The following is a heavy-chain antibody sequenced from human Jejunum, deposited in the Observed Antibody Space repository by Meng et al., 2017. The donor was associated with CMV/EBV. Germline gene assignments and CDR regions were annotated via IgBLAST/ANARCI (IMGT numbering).Heavy chain of an antibody. CDR3: ARDLVVVPAAMGVYYYYGMDV. J-gene: IGHJ6*02. Sequence: YMSWIRQAPGKGLEWVSYISSSGSTIYYAASVKGRFTISRDNAKNSLYLQMNSLRAKDTAVYYCARDLVVVPAAMGVYYYYGMDVWGQGTTVTVSS. V-gene: IGHV3-11*04. CDR1: Y. CDR2: ISSSGSTI. D-gene: IGHD2-2*01.